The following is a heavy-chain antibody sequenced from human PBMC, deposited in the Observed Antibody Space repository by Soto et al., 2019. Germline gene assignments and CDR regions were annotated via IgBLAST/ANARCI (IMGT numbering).Heavy chain of an antibody. D-gene: IGHD3-22*01. CDR1: GFTFSSYW. J-gene: IGHJ4*02. Sequence: GGSLRLSCAASGFTFSSYWMHWVRQAPGKGLVWVSRINSDGSSTSYADSVKGRFTISRDNAKNTLYLQMNSLRAEDTAVYYCARVSRTYYYDSSGYLYYFDYWGQGTLVTVSS. CDR2: INSDGSST. CDR3: ARVSRTYYYDSSGYLYYFDY. V-gene: IGHV3-74*01.